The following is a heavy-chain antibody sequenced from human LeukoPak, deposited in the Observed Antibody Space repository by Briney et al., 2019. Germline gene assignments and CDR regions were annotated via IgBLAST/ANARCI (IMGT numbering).Heavy chain of an antibody. CDR2: MNPNSGNT. V-gene: IGHV1-8*01. D-gene: IGHD3-10*01. Sequence: APVKVSCKASGYTFTSYDINWVRQATGQGLEWMGWMNPNSGNTGYAQKFQGRVTMTRNTSISTAYMELSSLRSEDTAVYYCARPGMVRGTSSGFQHWGQGTLVTVSS. J-gene: IGHJ1*01. CDR3: ARPGMVRGTSSGFQH. CDR1: GYTFTSYD.